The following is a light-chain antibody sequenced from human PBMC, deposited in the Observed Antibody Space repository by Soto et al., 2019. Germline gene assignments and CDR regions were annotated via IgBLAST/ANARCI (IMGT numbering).Light chain of an antibody. CDR1: QSVGSN. J-gene: IGKJ1*01. V-gene: IGKV3-15*01. Sequence: EIVMTQSPATLSVSPGERATLSCRASQSVGSNLAWYQQKPGQAPRLLIYGASKRATGIPARFSGSRSGTEFTLTISSLQSEDFVVYYCQQYNNGPPTWTFGQGTKVEIK. CDR3: QQYNNGPPTWT. CDR2: GAS.